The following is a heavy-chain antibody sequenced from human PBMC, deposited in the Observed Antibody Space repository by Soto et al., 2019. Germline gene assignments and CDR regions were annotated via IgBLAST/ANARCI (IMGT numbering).Heavy chain of an antibody. CDR1: GGSISSNNW. D-gene: IGHD5-18*01. CDR3: AGQVDTTYTYNY. Sequence: QVQLQESGPGLVKPSGTLSLTCAVSGGSISSNNWWSWVRQPPGKGLEWIGEIYHSGSTNYNPSLKGRVTMSVDKSQSQFSLNLGSLTAADTAVYYCAGQVDTTYTYNYWGQGTLVTVYS. CDR2: IYHSGST. V-gene: IGHV4-4*02. J-gene: IGHJ4*02.